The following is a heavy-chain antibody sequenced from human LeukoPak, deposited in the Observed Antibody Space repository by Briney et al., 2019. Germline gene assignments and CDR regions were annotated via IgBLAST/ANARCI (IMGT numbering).Heavy chain of an antibody. CDR2: ISWNSGSI. J-gene: IGHJ3*02. CDR1: GFTFDDYA. D-gene: IGHD1-1*01. Sequence: PGRSLRLSCAASGFTFDDYAMHWVRHAPGKGLEWVSGISWNSGSIGYADSVKGRFTISRDNAKNSLYLQMNSLRAEDTALYYCAKVYNWNDMGAFDIWGQGTMVTVSS. V-gene: IGHV3-9*01. CDR3: AKVYNWNDMGAFDI.